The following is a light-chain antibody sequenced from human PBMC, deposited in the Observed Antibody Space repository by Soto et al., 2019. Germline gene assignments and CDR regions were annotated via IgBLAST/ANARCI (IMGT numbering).Light chain of an antibody. J-gene: IGKJ1*01. CDR1: QGINDY. V-gene: IGKV1-39*01. CDR3: QQSYNFPRT. Sequence: DIQMTQSPSSLSASVGDRVTITCRTSQGINDYLNWYQMKPGEAPKLLIYAASALQSGIPSRFSRSASGTEFTLTITSLQPEDFATYYCQQSYNFPRTFGQGTKVEVK. CDR2: AAS.